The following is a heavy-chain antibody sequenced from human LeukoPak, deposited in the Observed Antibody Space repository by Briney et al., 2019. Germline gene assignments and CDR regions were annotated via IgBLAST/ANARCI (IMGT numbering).Heavy chain of an antibody. CDR2: ISSRGSSGSTI. CDR1: GFTFSSYE. V-gene: IGHV3-48*03. D-gene: IGHD6-25*01. Sequence: GGSLRLSCAASGFTFSSYEMNWVRQAPGKGLEWVSYISSRGSSGSTIYYADSVKGRFTVSRDDAKNSLYLQMNSLRVEDTAVYYCAREHSSSGCGYFDYWGHGSLCTVSS. CDR3: AREHSSSGCGYFDY. J-gene: IGHJ4*01.